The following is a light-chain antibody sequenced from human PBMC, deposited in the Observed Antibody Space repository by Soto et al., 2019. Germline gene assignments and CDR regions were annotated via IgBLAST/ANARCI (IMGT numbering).Light chain of an antibody. CDR3: QQSYSTPRT. CDR1: QSISNY. CDR2: AAS. Sequence: DIQMTQSPSSLFAPVGDRVTITCRASQSISNYLNWYQQKPGKAPKLLMYAASSLQSGVPSRFSGSGSGTDFTLTISSLQPEDFATYYCQQSYSTPRTFGQGTKVEIK. J-gene: IGKJ1*01. V-gene: IGKV1-39*01.